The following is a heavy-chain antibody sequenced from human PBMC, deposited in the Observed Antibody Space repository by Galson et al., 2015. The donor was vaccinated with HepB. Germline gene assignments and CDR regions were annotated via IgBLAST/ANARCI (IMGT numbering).Heavy chain of an antibody. CDR1: GYTFTSYD. CDR3: ARAAYCSGGSCYDVDY. V-gene: IGHV1-8*01. D-gene: IGHD2-15*01. Sequence: SVKVSCKASGYTFTSYDINWVRQATGQGLEWMGWMNPNSGNTGCAQKFQGRVTMTRNTSISTAYMEPSSLRSEDTAVYYCARAAYCSGGSCYDVDYWGQGTLVTVSS. CDR2: MNPNSGNT. J-gene: IGHJ4*02.